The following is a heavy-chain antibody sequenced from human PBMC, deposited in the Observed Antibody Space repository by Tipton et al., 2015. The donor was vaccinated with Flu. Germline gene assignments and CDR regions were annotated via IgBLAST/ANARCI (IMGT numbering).Heavy chain of an antibody. CDR1: GDAISSSLYY. CDR2: IYYSGST. D-gene: IGHD3-22*01. J-gene: IGHJ4*02. CDR3: ARQKGGISSGYYYYFDY. V-gene: IGHV4-39*07. Sequence: TLSLTCTVSGDAISSSLYYWGWIRQPPGEGLEWIGSIYYSGSTHYNSSLESRVTISLGTSKKQFSLKLSSVTAADTAVYYCARQKGGISSGYYYYFDYWGQGTLVTVSS.